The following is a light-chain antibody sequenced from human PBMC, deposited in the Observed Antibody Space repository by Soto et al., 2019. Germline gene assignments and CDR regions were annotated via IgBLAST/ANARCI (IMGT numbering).Light chain of an antibody. CDR2: GAS. J-gene: IGKJ5*01. CDR3: QHYNSWHRID. CDR1: QSASTN. Sequence: EIVLTQSPVTLSGSPGERATLFCRASQSASTNLAWYQHKPGQAPRLLIYGASTRATAIPARFSGSGSGTEFTLNINSLESEDFAVYYCQHYNSWHRIDFGQGNRLELK. V-gene: IGKV3-15*01.